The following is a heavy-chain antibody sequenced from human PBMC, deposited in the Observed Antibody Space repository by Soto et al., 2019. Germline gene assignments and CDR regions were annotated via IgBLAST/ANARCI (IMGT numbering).Heavy chain of an antibody. Sequence: PSETLSLTCTVSGGSISGYYWIWIRQPPGKGLEWIGEINHSGSTNCNPSLKSRVTISVDTSKNQFSLKLSSVTAADTAVYYCASGTMVRGGVYYYGMDVWGQGTTVTVSS. D-gene: IGHD3-10*01. V-gene: IGHV4-34*01. CDR1: GGSISGYY. CDR3: ASGTMVRGGVYYYGMDV. CDR2: INHSGST. J-gene: IGHJ6*02.